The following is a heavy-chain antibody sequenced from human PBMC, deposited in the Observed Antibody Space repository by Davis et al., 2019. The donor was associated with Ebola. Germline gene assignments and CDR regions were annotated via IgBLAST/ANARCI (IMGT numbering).Heavy chain of an antibody. CDR3: ARDMGTAMVLYDYGMDV. V-gene: IGHV3-64*04. D-gene: IGHD5-18*01. CDR1: GFIFSSYV. Sequence: GESLKISCAASGFIFSSYVMSWVRRAPGKGLESVARISTNGETTYYADSVKGRFTISRDNSKNTVYLQMNSLRAEDTAVYYCARDMGTAMVLYDYGMDVWGKGTTVTVSS. CDR2: ISTNGETT. J-gene: IGHJ6*04.